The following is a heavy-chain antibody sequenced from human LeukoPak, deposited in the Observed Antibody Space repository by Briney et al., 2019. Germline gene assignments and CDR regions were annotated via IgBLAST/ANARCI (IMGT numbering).Heavy chain of an antibody. CDR3: ARENRYSYGFNYYYYMDV. J-gene: IGHJ6*03. CDR2: ISSSSSTI. CDR1: GFTFGSYS. D-gene: IGHD5-18*01. V-gene: IGHV3-48*01. Sequence: GGSLRLSCAASGFTFGSYSMNWVRQAPGKGLEWVSYISSSSSTIYYADSVKGRFTISRDNAKNSLYLQMNSLRAEDTAVYYCARENRYSYGFNYYYYMDVWGKGTTVTVSS.